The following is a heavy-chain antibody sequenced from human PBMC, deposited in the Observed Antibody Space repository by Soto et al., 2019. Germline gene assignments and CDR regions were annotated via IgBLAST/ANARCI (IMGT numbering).Heavy chain of an antibody. CDR3: AKATDWSFYYYDSSGYPDY. D-gene: IGHD3-22*01. J-gene: IGHJ4*02. Sequence: ETLSLTCTVSGGSISSYYWSWVRQAPGKGLEWVSAISGSGGSTYYADSVKGRFTISRDNSKNTLYLQMNSLRAEDTAVYYCAKATDWSFYYYDSSGYPDYWGQGTLVTVSS. CDR2: ISGSGGST. V-gene: IGHV3-23*01. CDR1: GGSISSYY.